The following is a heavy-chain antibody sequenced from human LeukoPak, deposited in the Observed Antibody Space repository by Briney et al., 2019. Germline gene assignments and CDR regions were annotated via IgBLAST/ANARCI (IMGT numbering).Heavy chain of an antibody. CDR3: ARVPENTPNYFDSRGALDY. D-gene: IGHD3-22*01. CDR1: GFTFSSYT. Sequence: PGGSLRLSCAVSGFTFSSYTMNWVRQAPGKGLEWVSSISSSSSYIYYADSVKGRFTISGDNAKNSLYLQMNSLRAEDTAVYYCARVPENTPNYFDSRGALDYWGQGTLVTVSS. V-gene: IGHV3-21*01. J-gene: IGHJ4*02. CDR2: ISSSSSYI.